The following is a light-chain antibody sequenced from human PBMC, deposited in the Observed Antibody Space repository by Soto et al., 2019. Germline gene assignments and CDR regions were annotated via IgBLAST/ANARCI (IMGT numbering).Light chain of an antibody. CDR3: LQDYSYPLT. CDR2: AAS. V-gene: IGKV1-6*01. Sequence: AIQMTQSPSSLSAPVGYRVTITCRASQGISYALGWYQQKPGKAPKLLIFAASSLQSAVPSRFSGSGSGTDFTLTISSLQPEDFATYYCLQDYSYPLTFGGGTTGDIK. J-gene: IGKJ4*01. CDR1: QGISYA.